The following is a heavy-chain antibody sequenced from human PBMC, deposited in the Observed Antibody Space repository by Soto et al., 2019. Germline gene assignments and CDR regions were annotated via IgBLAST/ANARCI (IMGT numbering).Heavy chain of an antibody. V-gene: IGHV4-4*02. J-gene: IGHJ4*02. CDR3: ARIQGRSIAAAGPDY. D-gene: IGHD6-13*01. CDR1: GGSISSSNR. Sequence: PSETLSLTCAVSGGSISSSNRWSWVRQPPGKGLEWIGEIYHSGSTNYNPSLKSRVTISVDKSKNQFSLKLSSVTTADTAVYYCARIQGRSIAAAGPDYWGQGTLVTVSS. CDR2: IYHSGST.